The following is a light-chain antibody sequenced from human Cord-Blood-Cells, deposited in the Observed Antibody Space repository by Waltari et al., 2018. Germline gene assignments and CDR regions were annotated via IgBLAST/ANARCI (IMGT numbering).Light chain of an antibody. J-gene: IGLJ3*02. Sequence: QSALTQPPSASGSPGQSVTISCTGTSSDVGGYNYVSWYQQHPGKAPKLMIYEVSKRPAGVPDRCAGTKSGNTASLTGSGLQAEDEAEYYCSSYAGSNNLRGFGGGTKLTVL. CDR3: SSYAGSNNLRG. CDR2: EVS. V-gene: IGLV2-8*01. CDR1: SSDVGGYNY.